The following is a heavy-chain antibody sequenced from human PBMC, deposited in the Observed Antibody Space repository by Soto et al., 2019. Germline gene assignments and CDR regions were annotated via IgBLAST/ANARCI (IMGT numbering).Heavy chain of an antibody. D-gene: IGHD5-12*01. CDR3: AKDIEMATIFSFDY. CDR1: GFTFSSYG. CDR2: ISYDGSNK. Sequence: RLSCAASGFTFSSYGMHWVRQAPGKGLEWVAVISYDGSNKYYADSVKGRFTISRDNSKNTLYLQMNSLRAEDTAVYYCAKDIEMATIFSFDYWGQGTLVTVSS. J-gene: IGHJ4*02. V-gene: IGHV3-30*18.